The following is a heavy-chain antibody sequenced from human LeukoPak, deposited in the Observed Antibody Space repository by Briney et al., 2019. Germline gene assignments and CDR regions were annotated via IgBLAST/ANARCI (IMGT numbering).Heavy chain of an antibody. J-gene: IGHJ3*02. CDR2: IYTRGST. Sequence: SETLSLTCTVSGGSINNYYWSWIRQPAGKGLEWIGRIYTRGSTNYDPSLKSRVTMSVDTSKNQFSLKLSSVTAADAAVYYCARGRYCSADICSGGDAFDIWGQGTMVSVSS. CDR1: GGSINNYY. CDR3: ARGRYCSADICSGGDAFDI. V-gene: IGHV4-4*07. D-gene: IGHD2-15*01.